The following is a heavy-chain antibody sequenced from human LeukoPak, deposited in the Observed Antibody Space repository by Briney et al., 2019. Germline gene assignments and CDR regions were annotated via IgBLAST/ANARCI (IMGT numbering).Heavy chain of an antibody. CDR2: INHSGST. D-gene: IGHD4-17*01. CDR1: GGSFSGYY. V-gene: IGHV4-34*01. Sequence: SETLSLTCAVYGGSFSGYYWSWIRQPPGKGLEWIGEINHSGSTNYNPSLKSRVTISVDPSKNQFSLKLSSVTAADTAVYYCARVGNGDYGVDYWGQGTLVTVSS. CDR3: ARVGNGDYGVDY. J-gene: IGHJ4*02.